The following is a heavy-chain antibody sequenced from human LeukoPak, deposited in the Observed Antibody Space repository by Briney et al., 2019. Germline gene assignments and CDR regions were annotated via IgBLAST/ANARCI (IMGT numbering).Heavy chain of an antibody. CDR2: ISAYNGNT. CDR1: GHTFTSYG. J-gene: IGHJ4*02. Sequence: ASAKVSCKASGHTFTSYGISWVRQAPGQGLEWMGWISAYNGNTNYAQKLQGRVTMTTDTSTSTAYMKLRSLRSDDTAVYYCARGWASGYSGYCGQGTLVTVSS. D-gene: IGHD3-22*01. CDR3: ARGWASGYSGY. V-gene: IGHV1-18*01.